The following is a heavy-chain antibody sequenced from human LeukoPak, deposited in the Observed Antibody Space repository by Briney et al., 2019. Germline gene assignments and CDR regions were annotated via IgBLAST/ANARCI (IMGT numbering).Heavy chain of an antibody. D-gene: IGHD1-1*01. CDR3: AKGYEDYYYYGMDV. V-gene: IGHV3-9*01. CDR1: GFTFSNYW. CDR2: ISWNSGSI. J-gene: IGHJ6*02. Sequence: GGSLRLSCAASGFTFSNYWMSWVRQAPGKGLEWVSGISWNSGSIGYADSVKGRFTISRDNAKNSLYLQMNSLRAEDTALYYCAKGYEDYYYYGMDVWGQGTTVTVSS.